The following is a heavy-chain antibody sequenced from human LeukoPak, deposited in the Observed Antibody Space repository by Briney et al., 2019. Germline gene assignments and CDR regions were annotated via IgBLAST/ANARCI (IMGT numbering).Heavy chain of an antibody. J-gene: IGHJ5*02. V-gene: IGHV1-69*05. Sequence: SVKVSCKASGGTFSSYAISWVRQAPGQGLEWMGRIIPIFGTANYEQKCQGRVTITTDESTSTAYMELSSLRSEDTAVYYCASIAAAGFWFDPWGQGTLVTVSS. CDR2: IIPIFGTA. CDR3: ASIAAAGFWFDP. CDR1: GGTFSSYA. D-gene: IGHD6-13*01.